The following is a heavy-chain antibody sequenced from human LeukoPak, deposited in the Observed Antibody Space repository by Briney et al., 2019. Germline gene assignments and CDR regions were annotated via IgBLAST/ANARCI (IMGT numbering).Heavy chain of an antibody. CDR2: IIGSGDNT. D-gene: IGHD6-19*01. CDR1: GFTFTTY. Sequence: RSGGSLRLSCAASGFTFTTYMTWVRQAPGKGLEWVSAIIGSGDNTYYADSVRGRFIISRDNSKNTLYLQMNSLRAEDTAIYYCAKDLPASGWFSWGQGTLVTVSS. J-gene: IGHJ5*02. V-gene: IGHV3-23*01. CDR3: AKDLPASGWFS.